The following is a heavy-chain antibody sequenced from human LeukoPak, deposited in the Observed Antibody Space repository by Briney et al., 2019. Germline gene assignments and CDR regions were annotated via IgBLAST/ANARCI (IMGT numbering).Heavy chain of an antibody. CDR2: IKSKTDGGTT. V-gene: IGHV3-15*01. CDR3: TRDVAADS. J-gene: IGHJ4*02. D-gene: IGHD6-13*01. Sequence: PGGSLRLSCAASGFTFSNAWMSGVGQAPGKGLEGVGRIKSKTDGGTTDYDAPVKGRLTISRDDSKNTAYLQMNSLKTEDTAVYYCTRDVAADSWGQGTLVTVSS. CDR1: GFTFSNAW.